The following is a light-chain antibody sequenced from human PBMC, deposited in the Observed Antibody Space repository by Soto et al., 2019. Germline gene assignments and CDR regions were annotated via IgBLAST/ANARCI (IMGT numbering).Light chain of an antibody. CDR1: SSDVGGYNY. CDR3: CSHAGDKTYV. CDR2: EVT. V-gene: IGLV2-8*01. J-gene: IGLJ1*01. Sequence: QSVLTQPPSASGSPGQSVTISCTGTSSDVGGYNYVSWYQQHPGKAPKLMIYEVTKRPSGVPDRFSGSKSGNTASLTVSGLQAEDEADYFCCSHAGDKTYVFGTGTKVTVL.